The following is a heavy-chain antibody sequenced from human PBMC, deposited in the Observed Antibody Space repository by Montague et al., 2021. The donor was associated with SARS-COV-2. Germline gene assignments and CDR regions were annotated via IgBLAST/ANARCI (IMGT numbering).Heavy chain of an antibody. Sequence: SLRLSCAASGFTFSSHWMHWVRQAPGKGLMWVSRIKSDGSRIYYADSVKGRFTISRDNAKNMLYLQMNNLKAEDTAVYYCARGVLSESSVGEDYWGQGTLVTVSS. D-gene: IGHD3-22*01. CDR3: ARGVLSESSVGEDY. V-gene: IGHV3-74*01. CDR1: GFTFSSHW. J-gene: IGHJ4*02. CDR2: IKSDGSRI.